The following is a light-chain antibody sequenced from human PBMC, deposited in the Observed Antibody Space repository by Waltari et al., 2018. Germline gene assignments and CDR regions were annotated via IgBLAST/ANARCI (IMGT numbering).Light chain of an antibody. CDR3: HHYYIPPLT. V-gene: IGKV4-1*01. CDR2: WAS. Sequence: DIVMTQSPDSLAVSLGERATINCKSSQSLFSSSNSKTYIAWYQHNPVQPPKLLIYWASIRASGVPDRFSGSGSGTDFTLTISSLQAEDVAVYYCHHYYIPPLTFGQGTRLEI. J-gene: IGKJ5*01. CDR1: QSLFSSSNSKTY.